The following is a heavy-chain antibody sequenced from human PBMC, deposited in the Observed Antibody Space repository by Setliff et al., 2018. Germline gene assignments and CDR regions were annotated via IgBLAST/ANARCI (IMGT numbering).Heavy chain of an antibody. CDR1: GYTFTSYG. D-gene: IGHD6-13*01. CDR3: ARAPAYSSTPGSYAFDI. Sequence: PVKVSCKASGYTFTSYGISWVRQAPGQGLEWMGWISAYNGNTNYAQKLQGRVTMTTDTSTSTAYMELRSLRSDDTAVYYCARAPAYSSTPGSYAFDIWGQGTMVTVSS. V-gene: IGHV1-18*01. J-gene: IGHJ3*02. CDR2: ISAYNGNT.